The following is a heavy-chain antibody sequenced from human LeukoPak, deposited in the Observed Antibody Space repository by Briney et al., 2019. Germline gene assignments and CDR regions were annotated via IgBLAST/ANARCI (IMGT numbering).Heavy chain of an antibody. V-gene: IGHV3-30*18. Sequence: PGRSLRLSCAASGFTFSSYGMHWVAQAPARGLGWGEVISYDGSNKYYADSVKGRFTISRDNSKNTLYLQMNSLRAEDTAVYYCAKLVDTAMVTSDYWGQGTLVTVSS. CDR1: GFTFSSYG. CDR2: ISYDGSNK. CDR3: AKLVDTAMVTSDY. D-gene: IGHD5-18*01. J-gene: IGHJ4*02.